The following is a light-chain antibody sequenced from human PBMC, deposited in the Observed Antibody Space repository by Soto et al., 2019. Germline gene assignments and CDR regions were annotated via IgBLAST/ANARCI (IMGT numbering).Light chain of an antibody. Sequence: QSVLTQPASVSGSPGQSITISCSGTSSDVGGYNYVSWYQQHPGKAPKLMIYDVSNRPSGVSSRFSGSKSGNTASLTISGLQAEDEAAYYCSSYTSSSFPYVFGTGTKVTVL. J-gene: IGLJ1*01. CDR3: SSYTSSSFPYV. CDR1: SSDVGGYNY. CDR2: DVS. V-gene: IGLV2-14*01.